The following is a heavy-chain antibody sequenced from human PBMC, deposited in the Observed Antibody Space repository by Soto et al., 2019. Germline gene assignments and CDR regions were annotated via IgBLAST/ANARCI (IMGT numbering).Heavy chain of an antibody. D-gene: IGHD1-26*01. V-gene: IGHV3-30*18. J-gene: IGHJ4*02. CDR2: ISYDGSNK. Sequence: GGSLRLSCAASGFTFSSYGMHWVRQAPGKGLEWVAVISYDGSNKYYADSVKGRFTISRDNSKNTLYRQMNSLRAEDTVVYYCAKDRVLDSGRLRVDYFDYWGQGTLVTVSS. CDR3: AKDRVLDSGRLRVDYFDY. CDR1: GFTFSSYG.